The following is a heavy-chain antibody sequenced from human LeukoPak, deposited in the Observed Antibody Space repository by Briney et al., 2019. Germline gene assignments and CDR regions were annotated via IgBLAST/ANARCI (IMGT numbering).Heavy chain of an antibody. V-gene: IGHV3-23*01. D-gene: IGHD2-2*01. J-gene: IGHJ4*02. CDR3: ARRPACSTSCFTFDY. CDR1: GITLSNYG. Sequence: HAGGSLRLSCAVSGITLSNYGMSWVRQAPGKGLEWVAGISDSGGRTNYADSVKGRFTISRDNPKNTLYLQMNSLRAEDTAVYYCARRPACSTSCFTFDYWGQGTLVTVSS. CDR2: ISDSGGRT.